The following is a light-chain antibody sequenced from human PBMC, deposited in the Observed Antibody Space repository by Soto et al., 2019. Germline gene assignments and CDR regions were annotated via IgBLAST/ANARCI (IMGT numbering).Light chain of an antibody. CDR2: GAS. CDR1: QSAFSSY. V-gene: IGKV3-20*01. CDR3: HQYGTFPLT. Sequence: EIVLTQSPGTLSLSPGERATLSCRASQSAFSSYLAWYQQKPGQAPRLLIHGASSRAPGIPDRFSGSGSGTDFTLTINSLEPEDFAVYYCHQYGTFPLTFGQGTRLEIK. J-gene: IGKJ5*01.